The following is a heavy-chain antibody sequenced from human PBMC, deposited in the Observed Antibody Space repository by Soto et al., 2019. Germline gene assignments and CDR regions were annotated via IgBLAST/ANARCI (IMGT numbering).Heavy chain of an antibody. Sequence: SETLSLTCTVSGGSISGYYWSWIRQPPGKGLEWIGYIYYSGTTNFNPPLKSRVAISVDTSKNQFSLKLSSVTAADTAVYYCARDEGAAGTNYYYYYGMDVWGQGTTVTVSS. V-gene: IGHV4-59*01. CDR1: GGSISGYY. D-gene: IGHD6-13*01. J-gene: IGHJ6*02. CDR2: IYYSGTT. CDR3: ARDEGAAGTNYYYYYGMDV.